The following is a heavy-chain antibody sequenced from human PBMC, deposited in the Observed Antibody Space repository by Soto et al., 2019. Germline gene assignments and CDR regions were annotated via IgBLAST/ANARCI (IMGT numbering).Heavy chain of an antibody. J-gene: IGHJ4*02. CDR1: GFSLSNARMG. CDR3: ARILPLSRRGCYLGGYFDS. CDR2: IFSNDEK. V-gene: IGHV2-26*01. Sequence: QVTLKESGPVLVKPTETLTLTCTVSGFSLSNARMGVSWIRQPPGKALEWLAYIFSNDEKSYNTSLKSRLTTSKNPPKRQVVLTTPNLDPVDTATYYCARILPLSRRGCYLGGYFDSGGQGTLVP. D-gene: IGHD3-16*01.